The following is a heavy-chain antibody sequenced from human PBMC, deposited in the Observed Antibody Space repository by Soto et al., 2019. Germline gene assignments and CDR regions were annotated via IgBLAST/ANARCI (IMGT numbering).Heavy chain of an antibody. D-gene: IGHD2-21*01. CDR2: IVVGSGNT. V-gene: IGHV1-58*01. Sequence: ASVKVSCKASGFTFTSSAVQWVRQARGQRLEWIGWIVVGSGNTNYAQKFQERVTITRDMSTSTAYMELSSLRSEDTAVYYCAAAYCGGDCYYYGMDVWGQGTTVTVS. CDR1: GFTFTSSA. J-gene: IGHJ6*02. CDR3: AAAYCGGDCYYYGMDV.